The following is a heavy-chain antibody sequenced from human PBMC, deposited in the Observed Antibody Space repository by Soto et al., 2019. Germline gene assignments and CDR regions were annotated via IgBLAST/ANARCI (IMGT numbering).Heavy chain of an antibody. CDR1: GGSISSYY. CDR2: IYYSGST. V-gene: IGHV4-59*08. Sequence: SETLSLTCTVSGGSISSYYWSWIRQPPGKGLEWIGYIYYSGSTNYNPSLKSRVTISVDTSKNQFSLKLNSVTAADTAVYYCARYYDSSGYYPGALDIWGQGTMVTVSS. J-gene: IGHJ3*02. CDR3: ARYYDSSGYYPGALDI. D-gene: IGHD3-22*01.